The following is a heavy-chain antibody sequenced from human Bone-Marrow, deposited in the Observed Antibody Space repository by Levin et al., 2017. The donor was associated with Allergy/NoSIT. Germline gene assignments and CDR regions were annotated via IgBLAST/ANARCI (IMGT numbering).Heavy chain of an antibody. V-gene: IGHV4-34*01. D-gene: IGHD1-1*01. CDR3: ARGGEVPSQYYFDY. Sequence: NPSETLSLTCAVSGESFSGYFWTWIRQSPGQGLEWLGQINFNGITTYNPSLERRVVLSVDPTKRQFSLKLNYLTAADTAVYFCARGGEVPSQYYFDYWGQGTPVTVSS. J-gene: IGHJ4*02. CDR2: INFNGIT. CDR1: GESFSGYF.